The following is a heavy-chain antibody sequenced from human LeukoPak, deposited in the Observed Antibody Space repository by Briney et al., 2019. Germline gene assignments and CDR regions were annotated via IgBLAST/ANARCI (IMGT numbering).Heavy chain of an antibody. J-gene: IGHJ3*02. Sequence: GGSLRLSCAASGFTFDDYGMSWVRQAPGKGREWVSGINWNGGSTGYADSVKGRFTISRDNAKNSLYLQMNSLRAEDTALYYCARNYGDYFDDAFHIWGQGTMVTVSS. V-gene: IGHV3-20*04. CDR3: ARNYGDYFDDAFHI. CDR1: GFTFDDYG. CDR2: INWNGGST. D-gene: IGHD4-17*01.